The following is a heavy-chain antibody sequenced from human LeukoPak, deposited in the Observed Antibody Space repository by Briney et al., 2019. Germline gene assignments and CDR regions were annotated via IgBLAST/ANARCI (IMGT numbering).Heavy chain of an antibody. J-gene: IGHJ4*02. D-gene: IGHD1-26*01. CDR2: IIPIFGTA. CDR1: GGTFSSYA. V-gene: IGHV1-69*01. Sequence: ASVKVSCKASGGTFSSYAISWVRQAPGQGLEWMGGIIPIFGTANYAQKFQGRVTITADESTSIAYMELSSLRSEDTAVYYCARGGWELLRFLYFDYWGQGTLVTVSS. CDR3: ARGGWELLRFLYFDY.